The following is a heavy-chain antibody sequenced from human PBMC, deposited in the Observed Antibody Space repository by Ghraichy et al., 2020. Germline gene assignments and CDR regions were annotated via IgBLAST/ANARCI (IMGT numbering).Heavy chain of an antibody. Sequence: GGSLRLSCAASGFTFSNYGMHWVRQAPGKGLEWVAIIWYDGSNKYYGDSVKGRFTISRDNSKNTLYLQMNSLRAEDTAVYYCARDPVGWPYDVFDIWGQGTMVTVSS. J-gene: IGHJ3*02. V-gene: IGHV3-33*01. CDR1: GFTFSNYG. D-gene: IGHD6-19*01. CDR3: ARDPVGWPYDVFDI. CDR2: IWYDGSNK.